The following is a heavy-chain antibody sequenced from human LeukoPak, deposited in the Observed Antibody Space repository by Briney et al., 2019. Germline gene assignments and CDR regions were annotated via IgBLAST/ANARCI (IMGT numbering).Heavy chain of an antibody. V-gene: IGHV4-38-2*01. Sequence: PSETLSLTCAVSGYSISSGYYWGRIRQPPGKGLEWIGSIYHSGSTYYNPSLKSRVTISVDTSKNQFSLKLSSVTAADTAVYYCASALMTQYFDYWGQGTLVTVSS. D-gene: IGHD2-8*01. J-gene: IGHJ4*02. CDR2: IYHSGST. CDR1: GYSISSGYY. CDR3: ASALMTQYFDY.